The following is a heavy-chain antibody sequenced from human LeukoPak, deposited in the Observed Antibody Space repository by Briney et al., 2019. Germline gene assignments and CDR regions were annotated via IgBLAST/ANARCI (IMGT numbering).Heavy chain of an antibody. V-gene: IGHV4-59*08. J-gene: IGHJ6*03. CDR2: IYSSGTT. Sequence: SETLSLTCSVSGGSINTYYWSWIRQPPGKGLEFIGYIYSSGTTDYNPSLKSRVVISIDTSGSQFSLKMTSVTAADTAVYYCARRGTPYYYYYMDVWGKGTTVTVSS. D-gene: IGHD3-16*01. CDR1: GGSINTYY. CDR3: ARRGTPYYYYYMDV.